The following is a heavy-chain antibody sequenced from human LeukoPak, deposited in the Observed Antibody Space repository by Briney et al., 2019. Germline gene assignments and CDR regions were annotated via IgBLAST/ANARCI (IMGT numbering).Heavy chain of an antibody. CDR3: AKGGRCLLGSLYFDY. CDR2: IYMNGVT. D-gene: IGHD4-17*01. CDR1: GFTFSANY. J-gene: IGHJ4*02. V-gene: IGHV3-53*05. Sequence: GGSLRLSCAASGFTFSANYMSWVRQAPAKGLEWVSVIYMNGVTYHADSVKGRFTISRDDSKNTVYLQMNSLRAEDTAAYYYAKGGRCLLGSLYFDYWGQGALVTVSS.